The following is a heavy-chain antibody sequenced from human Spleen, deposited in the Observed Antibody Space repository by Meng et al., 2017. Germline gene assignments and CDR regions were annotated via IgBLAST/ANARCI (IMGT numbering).Heavy chain of an antibody. D-gene: IGHD1-26*01. V-gene: IGHV4-38-2*02. CDR1: GLSINTDNY. Sequence: GSLRLSCSVSGLSINTDNYWAWIRQPPGKGLEWIGSIYHTGNTYYNPSLKSRVTISVDTSKNQFSLRLSSVTAADTAVYYCTRGWREPNDCWGQGTLVTVSS. CDR3: TRGWREPNDC. J-gene: IGHJ4*02. CDR2: IYHTGNT.